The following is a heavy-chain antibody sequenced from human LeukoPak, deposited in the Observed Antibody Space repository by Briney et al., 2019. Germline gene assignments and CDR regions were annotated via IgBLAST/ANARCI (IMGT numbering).Heavy chain of an antibody. Sequence: SETLSLTCSVSGGSISSFYWGWIRQPPGKGLEWIGYIYYSGSTNYDPSFKSRVTISLDTSKNQFSLKLSSVTAADTAVYYCAQIRPSTYYDSSGSFDYWGQGTLVTVSS. CDR3: AQIRPSTYYDSSGSFDY. CDR1: GGSISSFY. V-gene: IGHV4-59*08. CDR2: IYYSGST. J-gene: IGHJ4*02. D-gene: IGHD3-22*01.